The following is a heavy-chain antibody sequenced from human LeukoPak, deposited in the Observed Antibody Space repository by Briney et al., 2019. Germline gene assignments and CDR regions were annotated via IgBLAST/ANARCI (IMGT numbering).Heavy chain of an antibody. CDR1: GFTFSSYA. D-gene: IGHD3-22*01. Sequence: PGGSLRLSCAASGFTFSSYAMSWVRQAPGKGLEWVSAISGSGGSTYYADSVKGRFPISRDNSKNTLYLQMNSLRAEDTAVYYCAKELPRYYYDSSGYSHWGQGTLVTVS. CDR3: AKELPRYYYDSSGYSH. J-gene: IGHJ4*02. CDR2: ISGSGGST. V-gene: IGHV3-23*01.